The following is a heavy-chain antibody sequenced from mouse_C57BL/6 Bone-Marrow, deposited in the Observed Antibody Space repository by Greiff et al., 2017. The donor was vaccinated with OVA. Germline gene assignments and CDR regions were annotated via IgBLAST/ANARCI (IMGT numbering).Heavy chain of an antibody. CDR2: IDPENGDT. V-gene: IGHV14-4*01. J-gene: IGHJ2*01. CDR3: TTYRY. CDR1: GSNIKDDY. Sequence: EVQGVESGAELVRPGASVKLSCTASGSNIKDDYMHWVKERPEQGLEWIGWIDPENGDTEYASKFQGKATITADTSSKTVYLHLSSLTSEDTAVYYCTTYRYWGQGTTLTVSS.